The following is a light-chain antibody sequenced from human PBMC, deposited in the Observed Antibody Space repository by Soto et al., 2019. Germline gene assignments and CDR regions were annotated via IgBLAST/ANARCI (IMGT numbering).Light chain of an antibody. V-gene: IGKV3-15*01. CDR2: GAS. CDR3: QQYSNWPPEYT. J-gene: IGKJ2*01. CDR1: RNVYTN. Sequence: EIVMTQSPATLSVSSGERATLSCRASRNVYTNLAWYQQRPGQAPRLLIYGASTRATDIPGRCSGSGSGTESTLTTSGLQSEDVAVYYCQQYSNWPPEYTFGQGTKLEI.